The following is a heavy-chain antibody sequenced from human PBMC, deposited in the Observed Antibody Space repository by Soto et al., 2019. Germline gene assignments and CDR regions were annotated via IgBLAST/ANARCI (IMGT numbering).Heavy chain of an antibody. CDR3: ATGDGSGPIHN. J-gene: IGHJ4*02. CDR2: VSGDNGHT. CDR1: GYTFTTYA. Sequence: ASVKVSCKASGYTFTTYAITWMRQAPGQGLEWMGWVSGDNGHTNYEQKFQGRVTMTTDTSTSTAYMELRSLRSDDTAVYYCATGDGSGPIHNWCQGTLGTVS. V-gene: IGHV1-18*04. D-gene: IGHD6-19*01.